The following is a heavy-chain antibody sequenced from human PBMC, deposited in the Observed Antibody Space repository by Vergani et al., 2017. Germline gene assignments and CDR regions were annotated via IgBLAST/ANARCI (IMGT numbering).Heavy chain of an antibody. CDR3: ARGGVVGSTGRTFEF. V-gene: IGHV3-7*01. CDR1: GFLFREYW. D-gene: IGHD1-26*01. J-gene: IGHJ3*01. Sequence: EVQLVESGGGLAQPGGSLGLSCAASGFLFREYWMNWVRQAPGKGLERVANIKQDGSERFYVDSVKGRFTISRDNANNSLYLQMNSLRAEDTAVYYCARGGVVGSTGRTFEFWGQGTTVTVSS. CDR2: IKQDGSER.